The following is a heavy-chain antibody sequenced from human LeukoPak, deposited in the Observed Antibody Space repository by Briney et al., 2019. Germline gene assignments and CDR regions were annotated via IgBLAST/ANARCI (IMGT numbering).Heavy chain of an antibody. CDR3: PSLAPTGGDFTYNWFDT. V-gene: IGHV3-21*06. D-gene: IGHD2-21*02. J-gene: IGHJ5*02. CDR1: GFAFSRYS. Sequence: GGSLRLSCAASGFAFSRYSMNWVRQAPGKGLEWVSCISSTSTYINYTDSVKGRFTISRDNAKNSLYLQMNSLRAEDTAVYYCPSLAPTGGDFTYNWFDTWGQGTLVTVSS. CDR2: ISSTSTYI.